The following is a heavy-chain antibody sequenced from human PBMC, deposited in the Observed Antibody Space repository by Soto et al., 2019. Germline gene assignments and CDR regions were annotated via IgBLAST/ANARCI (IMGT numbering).Heavy chain of an antibody. CDR2: VYWDDDK. D-gene: IGHD1-1*01. CDR3: ATITADF. Sequence: ITLEESGPTLVKPTETLTLTCTFSGFSLTTGVGVGWVRQTPGKALEWLALVYWDDDKHYTPSLMSRLTITKDISKGQVVLTMTNMDPVDTATYYCATITADFWGPGTLVTVSS. J-gene: IGHJ4*02. CDR1: GFSLTTGVG. V-gene: IGHV2-5*02.